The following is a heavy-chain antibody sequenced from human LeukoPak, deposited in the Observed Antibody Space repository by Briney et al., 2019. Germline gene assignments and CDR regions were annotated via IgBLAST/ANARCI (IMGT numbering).Heavy chain of an antibody. D-gene: IGHD3-3*01. V-gene: IGHV1-69*02. Sequence: SVKVSCKASGSTFSSYSISWVRQAPGQGLEWMGRIIPILGIGNHAQKFQGRLTITADKSTSTAYMELSSLRSEDTAVYYCARSYYDFWSAQTGGAFDIWGQGTMVTVSS. J-gene: IGHJ3*02. CDR3: ARSYYDFWSAQTGGAFDI. CDR2: IIPILGIG. CDR1: GSTFSSYS.